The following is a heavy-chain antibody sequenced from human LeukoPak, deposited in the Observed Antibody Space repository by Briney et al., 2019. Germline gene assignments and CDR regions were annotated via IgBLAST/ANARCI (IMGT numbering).Heavy chain of an antibody. D-gene: IGHD3-10*01. V-gene: IGHV3-21*03. Sequence: NPGGSLRLSCAASGFTFSSYSMNWVRQAPGKGLEWVSFISGSSSYIYYADSVKGRFTISRDNAKNPLYVQMNSLRAEDTAVYYCARGEYGSGNYHIDYWGQGTLVTVSS. CDR1: GFTFSSYS. J-gene: IGHJ4*02. CDR3: ARGEYGSGNYHIDY. CDR2: ISGSSSYI.